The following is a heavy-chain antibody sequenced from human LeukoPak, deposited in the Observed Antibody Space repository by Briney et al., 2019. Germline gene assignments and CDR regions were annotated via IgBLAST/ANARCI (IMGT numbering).Heavy chain of an antibody. J-gene: IGHJ4*02. D-gene: IGHD6-13*01. Sequence: GGSLRLSCAASRFNVSSNDMTWIRQAPGKGLEWVSLIYGADAAYYAESVRGRFMISRDNLKNTLFLQMNSLRVEDTAVYYCVTSTGQQFIPYDYWGQGTNVTVSS. CDR1: RFNVSSND. CDR2: IYGADAA. CDR3: VTSTGQQFIPYDY. V-gene: IGHV3-66*02.